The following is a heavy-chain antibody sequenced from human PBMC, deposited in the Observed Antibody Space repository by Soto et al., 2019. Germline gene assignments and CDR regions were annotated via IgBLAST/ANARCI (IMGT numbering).Heavy chain of an antibody. CDR1: GGSISSGGYS. CDR2: IYHSGST. D-gene: IGHD2-8*01. Sequence: SETLSLTCAVSGGSISSGGYSWSWIRQPPGKGLEWIGYIYHSGSTYYNPSLKSRVTISVDRSKNQFSLKLSSVTAADTAVYYCARVPEWANWFDPWGQGTLVTVSS. CDR3: ARVPEWANWFDP. J-gene: IGHJ5*02. V-gene: IGHV4-30-2*01.